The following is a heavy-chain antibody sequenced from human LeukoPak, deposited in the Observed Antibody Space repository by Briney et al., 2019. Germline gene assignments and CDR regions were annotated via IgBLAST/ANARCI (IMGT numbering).Heavy chain of an antibody. V-gene: IGHV6-1*01. J-gene: IGHJ4*02. D-gene: IGHD6-19*01. Sequence: SQTLSLTCAISGDSVSSNSAAWNWIRHSPSRGLEWLGRTYYRSKWYNDYGVSVKSRITINPDTSKTQFSLQLNSVTPEDTAVYYCARDQDSSGWSRYYFDYWGQGTLVTVSS. CDR2: TYYRSKWYN. CDR1: GDSVSSNSAA. CDR3: ARDQDSSGWSRYYFDY.